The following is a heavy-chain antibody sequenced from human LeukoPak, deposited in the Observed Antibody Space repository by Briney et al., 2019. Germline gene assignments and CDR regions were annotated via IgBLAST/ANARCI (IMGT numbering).Heavy chain of an antibody. V-gene: IGHV4-59*08. CDR3: ARHAGSLGSGWYYFDY. CDR1: RGSISSYY. J-gene: IGHJ4*02. D-gene: IGHD6-19*01. CDR2: IYYSGST. Sequence: SETLSLTCTVSRGSISSYYWSWIRQPPGKGLEWIGYIYYSGSTNYNPSLKSRVTISVDTSKNQFSLELTSVTAADTAVYYCARHAGSLGSGWYYFDYWGQGTLVTVSS.